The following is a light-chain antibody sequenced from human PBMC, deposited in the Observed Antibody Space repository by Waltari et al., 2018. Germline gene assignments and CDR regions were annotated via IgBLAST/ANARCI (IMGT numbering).Light chain of an antibody. V-gene: IGLV1-47*01. J-gene: IGLJ3*02. CDR2: SNN. Sequence: QSVVTQPPSASGTPGQRVPIPCSGSSSNIRSNHLNWYQQFPGMAPKLLIYSNNQRPSGVPDRFSGSKSGTSASLVISGLRSEDEADYCCAAWDDSLSSGVFGGGTKLTVL. CDR1: SSNIRSNH. CDR3: AAWDDSLSSGV.